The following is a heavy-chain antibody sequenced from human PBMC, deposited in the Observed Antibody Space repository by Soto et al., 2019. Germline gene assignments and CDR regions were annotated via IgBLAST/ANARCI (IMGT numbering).Heavy chain of an antibody. J-gene: IGHJ5*02. CDR3: ARQEGSGNTYRAFLWLDP. Sequence: SETLSLTCNVSGGSMTNSYWSWIRQSPGKGLEWIAYIYYSGTTKYNPSLKSRVSISIDTSRNQFSLRLSSVTAADTAVYYCARQEGSGNTYRAFLWLDPWGQGTLVTVSS. CDR1: GGSMTNSY. CDR2: IYYSGTT. V-gene: IGHV4-59*08. D-gene: IGHD5-18*01.